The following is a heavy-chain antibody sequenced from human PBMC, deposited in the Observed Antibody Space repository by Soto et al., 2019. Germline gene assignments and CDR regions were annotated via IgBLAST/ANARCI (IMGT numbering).Heavy chain of an antibody. D-gene: IGHD3-16*01. V-gene: IGHV3-7*01. Sequence: GGSLRLSCAASGFTFSSYWMHWVRQAPGRGLEWVAHIKPDGSGKYYVDSVKGRFTISRDNAKNSLYLQMNSLRAEDTAVFYCGRWGQYGSVWGIDYWGQGTLVTVSS. CDR2: IKPDGSGK. CDR3: GRWGQYGSVWGIDY. CDR1: GFTFSSYW. J-gene: IGHJ4*02.